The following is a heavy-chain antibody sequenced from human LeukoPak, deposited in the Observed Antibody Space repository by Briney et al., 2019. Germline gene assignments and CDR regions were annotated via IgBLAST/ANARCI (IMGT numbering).Heavy chain of an antibody. CDR2: INPSGCST. V-gene: IGHV1-46*01. J-gene: IGHJ3*02. Sequence: ASVKVSCKASGYTFTSYYMHWVRQAPGQGLEWMGIINPSGCSTSYAQKFQGRVTMTRDTSTSTVYMELSSLRSEDTAVYYCARATYYDILTGYSSDAFDIWGQGTMVTVSS. CDR3: ARATYYDILTGYSSDAFDI. CDR1: GYTFTSYY. D-gene: IGHD3-9*01.